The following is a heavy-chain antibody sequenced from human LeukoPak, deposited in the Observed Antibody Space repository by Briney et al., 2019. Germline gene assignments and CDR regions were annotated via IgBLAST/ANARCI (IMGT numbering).Heavy chain of an antibody. CDR1: GFTFSNYL. D-gene: IGHD3-10*01. CDR2: IKEDGSEK. CDR3: AKEPFLWFGESDTTFFDY. Sequence: PGGSLRLSCTVSGFTFSNYLMTWARQAPGKGLEWVANIKEDGSEKYYVDAVKGRFTISRDNSKNTLYLQMNSLRAEDTAVYYCAKEPFLWFGESDTTFFDYWGQGTLVTVSS. V-gene: IGHV3-7*03. J-gene: IGHJ4*02.